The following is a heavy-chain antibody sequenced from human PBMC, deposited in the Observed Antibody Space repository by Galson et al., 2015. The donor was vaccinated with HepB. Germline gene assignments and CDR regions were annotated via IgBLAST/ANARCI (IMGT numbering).Heavy chain of an antibody. J-gene: IGHJ4*02. CDR2: LYTNENT. Sequence: SETLSLTCTVSGGSISSYYWSWIRQPAGKGLEWIGRLYTNENTNYSPSLKSRVTMSVDTSKNQFSLKLRSVTAADTAVYYCARDLSGVPAAGTYLDYWGQGILVTVSS. V-gene: IGHV4-4*07. CDR3: ARDLSGVPAAGTYLDY. D-gene: IGHD1-14*01. CDR1: GGSISSYY.